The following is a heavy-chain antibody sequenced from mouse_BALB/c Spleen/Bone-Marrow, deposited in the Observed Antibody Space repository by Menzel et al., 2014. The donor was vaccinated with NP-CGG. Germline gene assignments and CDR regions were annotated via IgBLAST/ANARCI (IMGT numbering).Heavy chain of an antibody. Sequence: QVQLQQSGPGLVAPSQILSITCTVTGFSLTNYGLHWVRQPPGKGLEWLVVIWRDGSTNYSSGLKSRLSMNKDNFTSQVFLKMNSPQTDDTDIYYCARDGTRYDLDSWGQGTSVTVSS. J-gene: IGHJ4*01. CDR2: IWRDGST. V-gene: IGHV2-6*02. CDR3: ARDGTRYDLDS. CDR1: GFSLTNYG. D-gene: IGHD4-1*01.